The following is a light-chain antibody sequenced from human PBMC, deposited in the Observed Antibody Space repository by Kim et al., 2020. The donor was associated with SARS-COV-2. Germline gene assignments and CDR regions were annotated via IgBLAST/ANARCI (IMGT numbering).Light chain of an antibody. CDR2: DAS. CDR3: QQRNSWPRT. Sequence: VSAGESATLSCRARQSVGSDVAWDQQKPGQAPRVLIYDASNRCTGIPARFSGSGSGTDFTLTISSLEPEDFAVYYCQQRNSWPRTFGQGTKVDIK. CDR1: QSVGSD. V-gene: IGKV3-11*01. J-gene: IGKJ1*01.